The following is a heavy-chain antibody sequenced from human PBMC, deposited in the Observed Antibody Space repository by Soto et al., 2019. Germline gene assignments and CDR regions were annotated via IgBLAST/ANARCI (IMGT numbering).Heavy chain of an antibody. D-gene: IGHD3-3*01. CDR3: ARVIMIFGVANLGSYFDY. Sequence: QVQLVQSGTEVKKPGASVKVSCKASGYTFSNFSLSWVRQAPGQGLEWMGWISTSNGQTIYAQNFHGRVTRNTDTSTATAHMELRSLISDDTAVYYCARVIMIFGVANLGSYFDYGGQGTRVTVSA. CDR1: GYTFSNFS. CDR2: ISTSNGQT. V-gene: IGHV1-18*01. J-gene: IGHJ4*02.